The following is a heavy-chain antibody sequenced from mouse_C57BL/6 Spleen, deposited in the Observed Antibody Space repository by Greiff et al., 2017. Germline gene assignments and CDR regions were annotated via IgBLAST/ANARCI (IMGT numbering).Heavy chain of an antibody. CDR3: ARRVYYDYAWFAY. D-gene: IGHD2-4*01. CDR2: IYPGDGDP. J-gene: IGHJ3*01. Sequence: VQGVESGAELVKPGASVKISCKASGYAFSSYWMNWVKQRPGKGLGWIGQIYPGDGDPNYNGKFKGKATLTADKSSSTAYMQLSSLTSEDSAVYFCARRVYYDYAWFAYWGQGTLVTVSA. CDR1: GYAFSSYW. V-gene: IGHV1-80*01.